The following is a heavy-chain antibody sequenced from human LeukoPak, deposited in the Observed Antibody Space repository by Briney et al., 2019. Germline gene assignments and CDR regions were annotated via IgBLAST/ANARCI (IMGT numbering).Heavy chain of an antibody. D-gene: IGHD2-15*01. J-gene: IGHJ4*02. Sequence: SETLSLTCTVSGGSISSYDWSWIRQPLGKGLEWIGYIYYSGNTNYNPSLKSRVTISVDTSKNQFSLKLSSVTAADTAVYYCARHYPIQAATEVFDYWGQGTLVTVSS. CDR2: IYYSGNT. CDR3: ARHYPIQAATEVFDY. V-gene: IGHV4-59*08. CDR1: GGSISSYD.